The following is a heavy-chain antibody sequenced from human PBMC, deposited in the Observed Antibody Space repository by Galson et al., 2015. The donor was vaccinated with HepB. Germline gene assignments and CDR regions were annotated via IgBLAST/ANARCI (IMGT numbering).Heavy chain of an antibody. CDR3: ASTRGFYY. V-gene: IGHV3-53*04. J-gene: IGHJ4*02. CDR1: GFTVSSNH. CDR2: IYSGGDT. Sequence: SLRLSCAASGFTVSSNHMSWVRQAPGKGLEWVSVIYSGGDTDYADSVKGRFTISRHNSQNTLYPQMNSLRVEDTAVYYCASTRGFYYWGQGTLVIVSS. D-gene: IGHD2-15*01.